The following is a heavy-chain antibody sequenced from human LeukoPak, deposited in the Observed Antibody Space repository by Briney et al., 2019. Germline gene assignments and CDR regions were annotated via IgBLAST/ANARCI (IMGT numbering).Heavy chain of an antibody. D-gene: IGHD3-10*01. Sequence: GRSLRLSCAASGFTFSSYGMHWVRQAPGKGLEWVAVISYDGSNKYYADSVKGRFTISRDNSKNTLYLQMNGLRAEDTAVYYCAKDHPGSGSLGLDYWGQGTLVTVSS. CDR3: AKDHPGSGSLGLDY. V-gene: IGHV3-30*18. CDR1: GFTFSSYG. CDR2: ISYDGSNK. J-gene: IGHJ4*02.